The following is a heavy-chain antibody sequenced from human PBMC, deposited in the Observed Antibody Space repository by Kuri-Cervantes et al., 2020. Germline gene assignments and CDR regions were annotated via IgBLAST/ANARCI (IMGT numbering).Heavy chain of an antibody. CDR1: GFTFDDYA. Sequence: SLKISCAASGFTFDDYAMHWVRQAPGKGLEWVSGISWNSGSIGYADSVKGRFTISRDNSKKLVYLQMNSLRAEDTAAYYCARMTYMDVWGKGTTVTVSS. CDR2: ISWNSGSI. V-gene: IGHV3-9*01. D-gene: IGHD2/OR15-2a*01. CDR3: ARMTYMDV. J-gene: IGHJ6*03.